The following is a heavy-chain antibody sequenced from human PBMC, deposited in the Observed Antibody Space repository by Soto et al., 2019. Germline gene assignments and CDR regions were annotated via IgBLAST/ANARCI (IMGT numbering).Heavy chain of an antibody. CDR1: GFTFSSYA. Sequence: EVQLLESGRGLVQPGGSLRLSCAASGFTFSSYAMSWVRQAPGKGLEWVSAISGRGGSTYYADSVKGRFTISRDNSKNTLYLQMNSLRAEDLAVYYCARTLYSYGTDYWGQGTLVTVSS. V-gene: IGHV3-23*01. J-gene: IGHJ4*02. D-gene: IGHD5-18*01. CDR3: ARTLYSYGTDY. CDR2: ISGRGGST.